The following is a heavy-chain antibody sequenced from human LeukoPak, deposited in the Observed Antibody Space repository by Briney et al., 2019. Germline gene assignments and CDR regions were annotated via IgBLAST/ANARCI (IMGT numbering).Heavy chain of an antibody. Sequence: GGSLRLSCAASGFTFSSYSMNWVRQAPGKGLEWVSYISSSSSTVYYADSVKGRFTISRDNAKNSLYLQMNSLRAEDTAVYYCARWGRPEYQLLCRANAFDIWGQGTMVTVSS. CDR2: ISSSSSTV. V-gene: IGHV3-48*01. CDR1: GFTFSSYS. CDR3: ARWGRPEYQLLCRANAFDI. D-gene: IGHD2-2*01. J-gene: IGHJ3*02.